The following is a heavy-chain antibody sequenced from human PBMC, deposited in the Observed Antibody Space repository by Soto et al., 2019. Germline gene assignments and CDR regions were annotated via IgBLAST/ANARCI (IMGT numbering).Heavy chain of an antibody. CDR3: ASYYDYVWGRYSNDY. CDR1: GFTFSSYG. V-gene: IGHV3-30*03. J-gene: IGHJ4*02. CDR2: ISYDGNNK. Sequence: GGSLRLSCAASGFTFSSYGMHWVRQAPGKGLEWMAVISYDGNNKYYADSVKGRFTISRDNSKNTLFLQMNSLRAEDTAVYYCASYYDYVWGRYSNDYWGQGTLVTVSS. D-gene: IGHD3-16*01.